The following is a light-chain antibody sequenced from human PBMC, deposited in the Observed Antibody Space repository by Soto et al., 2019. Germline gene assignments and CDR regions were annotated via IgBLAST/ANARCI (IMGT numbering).Light chain of an antibody. CDR3: QQRSNWPLT. CDR2: DAS. V-gene: IGKV3-11*01. CDR1: QSVSSY. J-gene: IGKJ4*01. Sequence: EIVLTQSPATLSLSPGERATLSCRASQSVSSYLAWYQQKPGQAPRLLIYDASNRATGIPARFSGSGSGTDFTLTISSLEPEDFAVYYCQQRSNWPLTFGGGNTVEIK.